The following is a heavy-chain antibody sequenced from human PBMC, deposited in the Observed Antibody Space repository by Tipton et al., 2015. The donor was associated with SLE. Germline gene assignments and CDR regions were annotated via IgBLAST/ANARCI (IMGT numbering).Heavy chain of an antibody. CDR1: GDSIRIYY. D-gene: IGHD3/OR15-3a*01. V-gene: IGHV4-4*07. Sequence: TLSLTCTVSGDSIRIYYWSWIRQPAGKGLEWIGRLFPGGNTNYNPSLKSRVTISVDTSKNQFSLNLNSVTAADTAVYYCAREGWRVDFHAFDIWGQGTMVTVSS. CDR3: AREGWRVDFHAFDI. CDR2: LFPGGNT. J-gene: IGHJ3*02.